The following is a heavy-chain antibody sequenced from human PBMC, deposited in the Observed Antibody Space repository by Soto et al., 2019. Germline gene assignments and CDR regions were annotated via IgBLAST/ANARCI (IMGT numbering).Heavy chain of an antibody. CDR2: ISSSSSYI. CDR1: GFTFSSYS. V-gene: IGHV3-21*06. CDR3: ARSITGTPPGADAFDI. Sequence: EVQLVESGGGLVKPGGSLRLSCAASGFTFSSYSMNWVRQAPGKGLEWVSSISSSSSYIYYADSVKGRFNIARDNGKYSLYLKMNSLRAEDTAVYYCARSITGTPPGADAFDIWGQGTMVTVSS. J-gene: IGHJ3*02. D-gene: IGHD1-7*01.